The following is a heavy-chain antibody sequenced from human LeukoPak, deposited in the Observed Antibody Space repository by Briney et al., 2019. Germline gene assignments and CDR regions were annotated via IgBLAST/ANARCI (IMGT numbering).Heavy chain of an antibody. CDR2: INPNSGDT. CDR3: ARGGTLAGHWYFDL. CDR1: GYTFTIYG. D-gene: IGHD6-19*01. J-gene: IGHJ2*01. V-gene: IGHV1-2*02. Sequence: VASVKVSCKTSGYTFTIYGISWVRQAPGQGLEWMGWINPNSGDTNYAQKFQGRVTMTRDTSISTAYMELSSLTSDDTAVYYCARGGTLAGHWYFDLWGRGTQVAVSS.